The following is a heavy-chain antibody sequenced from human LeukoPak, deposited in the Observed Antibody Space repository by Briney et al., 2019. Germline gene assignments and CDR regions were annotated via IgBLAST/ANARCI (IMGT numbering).Heavy chain of an antibody. J-gene: IGHJ4*02. CDR1: GYTFTGYY. CDR3: ARSPHILTGENFDY. Sequence: ASVKVSCKASGYTFTGYYMHWVRQAPGQGLEWMGWINPNSGGTNYAQKFQGRVTMTRDTSISTAYMELSRLRFDDTALYYCARSPHILTGENFDYWGQGTLVTVSP. D-gene: IGHD3-9*01. CDR2: INPNSGGT. V-gene: IGHV1-2*02.